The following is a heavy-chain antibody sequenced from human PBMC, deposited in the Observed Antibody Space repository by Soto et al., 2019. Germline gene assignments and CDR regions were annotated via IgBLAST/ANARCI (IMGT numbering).Heavy chain of an antibody. CDR1: GFTFSSYA. Sequence: GGSLRLSCAASGFTFSSYAMYWVRQAPGKGLEWMAFISHDGNNTYYADSVKGRFSISRDNSKNTLYLQMNSLRTEDTAMFYCARPLYYYDSTTYSDGQPADYWGLGTLVTVSS. V-gene: IGHV3-30-3*01. CDR3: ARPLYYYDSTTYSDGQPADY. CDR2: ISHDGNNT. J-gene: IGHJ4*02. D-gene: IGHD3-22*01.